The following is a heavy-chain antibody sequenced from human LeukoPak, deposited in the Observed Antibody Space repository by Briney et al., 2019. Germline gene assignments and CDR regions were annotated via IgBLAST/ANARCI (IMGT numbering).Heavy chain of an antibody. V-gene: IGHV3-30*04. CDR2: TSYDGSDT. CDR3: AREPGSSWYHGWNAFDI. D-gene: IGHD6-13*01. CDR1: GFTFSRYA. Sequence: GGSLRLSCVTSGFTFSRYAMHWVRQAPGKGLQWVTVTSYDGSDTYYADSVKGRLTISRDNAKNSLYLQMNSLRVEDTAVYYCAREPGSSWYHGWNAFDIWGQGTMVTVSS. J-gene: IGHJ3*02.